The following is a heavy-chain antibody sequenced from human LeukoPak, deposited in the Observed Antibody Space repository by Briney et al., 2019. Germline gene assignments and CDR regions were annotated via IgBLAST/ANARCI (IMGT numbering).Heavy chain of an antibody. D-gene: IGHD2-2*01. J-gene: IGHJ3*02. Sequence: GGSLRLSCAAPGFTFSSYAMSWVRRAPGKGLEWVSAISGSGGSTYYADSVKGRFTISRDNSKDTLYLQMNSLRAEGTAVYYCAKEIVVVPAAIGHDAFDIWGQGTMVTVSS. CDR2: ISGSGGST. CDR3: AKEIVVVPAAIGHDAFDI. CDR1: GFTFSSYA. V-gene: IGHV3-23*01.